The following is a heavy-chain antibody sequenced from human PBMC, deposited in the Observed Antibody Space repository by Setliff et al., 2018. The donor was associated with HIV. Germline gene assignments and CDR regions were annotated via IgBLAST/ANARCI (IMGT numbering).Heavy chain of an antibody. CDR1: GNTFGRHW. CDR3: ARAPNSPYYSNVWYADH. V-gene: IGHV5-51*01. J-gene: IGHJ5*02. Sequence: GESLKISCKGSGNTFGRHWVAWVRQMPGKGLEWMGMIYPGDPDARYNPSLQGQVTVSADKSIGTAYLQWNSLKASDTALYFCARAPNSPYYSNVWYADHWGQGTLVTVSS. CDR2: IYPGDPDA. D-gene: IGHD3-22*01.